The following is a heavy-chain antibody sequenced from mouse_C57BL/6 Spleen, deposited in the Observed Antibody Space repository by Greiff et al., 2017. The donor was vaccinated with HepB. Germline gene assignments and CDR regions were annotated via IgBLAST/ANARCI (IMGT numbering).Heavy chain of an antibody. CDR1: GYTFTSYW. V-gene: IGHV1-59*01. CDR2: IDPSDSYT. Sequence: VQLQQPGAELVRPGTSVKLSCKASGYTFTSYWMHWVKQRPGQGLEWIGVIDPSDSYTNYNQKFKGKATLTVDTSSSTAYMQLSSLTSEDSAGYYCARYDYDAYFDYWGQGTTLTVSS. J-gene: IGHJ2*01. D-gene: IGHD2-4*01. CDR3: ARYDYDAYFDY.